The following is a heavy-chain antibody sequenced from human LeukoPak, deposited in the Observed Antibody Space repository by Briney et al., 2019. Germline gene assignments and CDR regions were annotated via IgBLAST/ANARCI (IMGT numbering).Heavy chain of an antibody. CDR3: AKDTRDDHHSDY. D-gene: IGHD1-14*01. V-gene: IGHV3-30*01. Sequence: GGPQTLSCTPSGYPFSSYAMHWLRQAPDKGVEWVTVISHDGSIKYYPDAMEGRFTISRDDSKNTLYLQMNSLRAENTAVYYCAKDTRDDHHSDYWGQGTLVTVSS. J-gene: IGHJ4*02. CDR1: GYPFSSYA. CDR2: ISHDGSIK.